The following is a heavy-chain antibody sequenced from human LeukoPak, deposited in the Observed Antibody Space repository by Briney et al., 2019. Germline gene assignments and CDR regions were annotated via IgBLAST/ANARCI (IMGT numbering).Heavy chain of an antibody. J-gene: IGHJ4*02. D-gene: IGHD2-21*02. Sequence: SETLSLTCNVSGYSISRAYYWGWIRQPPGKGLEWIGSIYHSGSTYYNPSLKSRVTISVDTSKNQFSLKLSSVTAADTAVYYCARPAYCGGDCYSRYDYWGQGTLVTVSS. V-gene: IGHV4-38-2*02. CDR3: ARPAYCGGDCYSRYDY. CDR1: GYSISRAYY. CDR2: IYHSGST.